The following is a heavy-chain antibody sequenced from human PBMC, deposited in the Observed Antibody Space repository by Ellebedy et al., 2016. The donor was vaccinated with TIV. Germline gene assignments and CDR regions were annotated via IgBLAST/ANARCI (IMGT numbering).Heavy chain of an antibody. CDR3: ATEKEVTTIAFEF. D-gene: IGHD4-17*01. Sequence: PGGSLRLSCVASGFDFGSYSMNWVRQAPGKGLEWVSYSSGTSSRMFYAGSVKGRFTISRDNAKRSLHLQMSSLRDEDTAVYYCATEKEVTTIAFEFWGQGALVTVSS. J-gene: IGHJ4*02. CDR1: GFDFGSYS. CDR2: SSGTSSRM. V-gene: IGHV3-48*02.